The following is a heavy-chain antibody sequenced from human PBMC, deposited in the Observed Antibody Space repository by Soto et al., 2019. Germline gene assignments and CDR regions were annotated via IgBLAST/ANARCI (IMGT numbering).Heavy chain of an antibody. J-gene: IGHJ2*01. Sequence: PWKGLEWIGSIYYSGSTYYNPSLKSRVNISVDTSKNQFSLKLRSVTAADTAVYYCVFFFQAEDGIRDVRSVSAFLLNRSSDL. CDR2: IYYSGST. CDR3: VFFFQAEDGIRDVRSVSAFLLNRSSDL. V-gene: IGHV4-39*01. D-gene: IGHD3-10*02.